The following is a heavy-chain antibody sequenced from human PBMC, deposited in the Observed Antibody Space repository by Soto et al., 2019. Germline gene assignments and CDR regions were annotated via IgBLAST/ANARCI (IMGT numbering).Heavy chain of an antibody. Sequence: PGGSLRLSCTASGFTFGDYAMSWFRQAPGKGLEWVGFIRSKAYGGTTEYAASVKGRFTISRDDSKSIAYLQMNSLKTEDTAVYYCTSFPAGGYQMPDTWGQETLVTVSS. V-gene: IGHV3-49*03. J-gene: IGHJ4*02. CDR3: TSFPAGGYQMPDT. CDR1: GFTFGDYA. D-gene: IGHD2-2*01. CDR2: IRSKAYGGTT.